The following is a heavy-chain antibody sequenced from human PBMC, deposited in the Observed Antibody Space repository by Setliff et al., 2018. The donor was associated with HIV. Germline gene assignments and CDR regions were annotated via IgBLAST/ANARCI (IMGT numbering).Heavy chain of an antibody. CDR1: GGSINDQY. Sequence: SETLSLTCTVPGGSINDQYFSWIRQSPGKGLEWIGSIDYSGSTKYNPSLNSRGTISIDTSKNQFSLKLSSMTAADTAVYYCARDVGLCGVDCWPYFYFDLWGRGNLVTVSS. CDR2: IDYSGST. V-gene: IGHV4-59*11. D-gene: IGHD2-21*02. J-gene: IGHJ2*01. CDR3: ARDVGLCGVDCWPYFYFDL.